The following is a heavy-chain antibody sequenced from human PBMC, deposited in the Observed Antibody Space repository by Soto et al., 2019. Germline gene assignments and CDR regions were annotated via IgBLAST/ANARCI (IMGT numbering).Heavy chain of an antibody. V-gene: IGHV4-59*08. J-gene: IGHJ4*02. Sequence: WGTLSLTCAVSGGSFSSYYRSWVRQPPGKGLEWIGYIYFSGSTNYNPSLKSRVTTSVDTSKNQFSLKLSSVTAADTAVYYCAWSILTGYPLYYWAQGTLVPVSS. CDR2: IYFSGST. D-gene: IGHD3-9*01. CDR1: GGSFSSYY. CDR3: AWSILTGYPLYY.